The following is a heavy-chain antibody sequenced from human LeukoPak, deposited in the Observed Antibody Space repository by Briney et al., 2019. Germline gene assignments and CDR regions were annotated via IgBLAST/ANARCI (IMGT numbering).Heavy chain of an antibody. D-gene: IGHD5-24*01. Sequence: PGGSLCLSCAASGFTYSSYGRSWVRQAPGKGLEWVSGISGSGGSTYYADSVKGRFTIYRDNSKNTLYLQMNSLRVEDTAVYYCAKDEGRSGGYNGGSDYWGQGTMVTVSS. V-gene: IGHV3-23*01. CDR2: ISGSGGST. CDR1: GFTYSSYG. J-gene: IGHJ4*01. CDR3: AKDEGRSGGYNGGSDY.